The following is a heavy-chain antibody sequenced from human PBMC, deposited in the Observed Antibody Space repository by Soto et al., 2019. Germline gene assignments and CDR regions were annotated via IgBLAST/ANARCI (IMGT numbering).Heavy chain of an antibody. CDR2: ISGSGGST. CDR3: AKGGVGWLRFVHFDY. J-gene: IGHJ4*02. V-gene: IGHV3-23*01. CDR1: GFTFSSYA. Sequence: GGSLRLSCAASGFTFSSYAMSWVRQAPGKGLEWVSAISGSGGSTYYADSGKGRFTISRDNSKNPLYLQMNSLRAEDTAVYYGAKGGVGWLRFVHFDYWGQGTLVTVSS. D-gene: IGHD5-12*01.